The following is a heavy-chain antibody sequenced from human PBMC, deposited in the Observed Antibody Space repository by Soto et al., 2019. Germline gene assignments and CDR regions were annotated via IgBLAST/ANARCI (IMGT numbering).Heavy chain of an antibody. Sequence: GGSLRLSCAASGFTFSTYAMNWVRQAPGRGLEWVSGIGGAGGGTYYADSVEGRFTISRDNSKNTLYLQMNSLRAEDTAVYFCATAHVAHSHSWHALGYWGQGTLVTVSS. V-gene: IGHV3-23*01. J-gene: IGHJ4*02. CDR1: GFTFSTYA. CDR2: IGGAGGGT. D-gene: IGHD1-26*01. CDR3: ATAHVAHSHSWHALGY.